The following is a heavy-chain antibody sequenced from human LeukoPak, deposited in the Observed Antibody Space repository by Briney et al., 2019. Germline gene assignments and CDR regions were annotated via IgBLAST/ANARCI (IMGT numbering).Heavy chain of an antibody. Sequence: GGSLRLSCAASGFTFSSHGMCWVRQAPGRGLEWVSSISIGGDTTYSDSVKGRFTISRDNSKNTVYLQMNSLRAEDTAVYYCAKVMKGSERLTVVRGVIIKTAGLYYMDVWGKGTTVTVSS. V-gene: IGHV3-23*01. CDR1: GFTFSSHG. CDR3: AKVMKGSERLTVVRGVIIKTAGLYYMDV. CDR2: ISIGGDTT. D-gene: IGHD3-10*01. J-gene: IGHJ6*03.